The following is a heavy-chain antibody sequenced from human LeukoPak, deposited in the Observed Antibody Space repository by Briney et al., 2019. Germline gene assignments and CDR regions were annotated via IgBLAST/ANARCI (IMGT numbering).Heavy chain of an antibody. CDR2: TNPNSGNT. V-gene: IGHV1-8*01. CDR1: GYTFTSYD. Sequence: GASVKVSCKASGYTFTSYDINWVRQATGQGLEWMGWTNPNSGNTGYAQKFQGRVTMTRNTSISTAYMELSSLRSEDTAVYYCARDRGPRTGFMVREAYDYWGQGTLVTVSS. CDR3: ARDRGPRTGFMVREAYDY. J-gene: IGHJ4*02. D-gene: IGHD3-10*01.